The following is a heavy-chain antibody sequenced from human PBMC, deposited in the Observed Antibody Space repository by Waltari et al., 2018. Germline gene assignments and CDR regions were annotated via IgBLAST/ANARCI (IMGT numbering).Heavy chain of an antibody. Sequence: QVQLQESGPGLVKPSETLSLTCTVSGGSISSYYWSWIRQPPGKGLEWIGYIYYSGSTNYNPPLKSRVTIAVDTSKNQFSLKLSAVTAADTAVYYCASHMGIIAARPEVEAYYYGMDVWGQGTTVTVSS. CDR3: ASHMGIIAARPEVEAYYYGMDV. V-gene: IGHV4-59*01. D-gene: IGHD6-6*01. CDR2: IYYSGST. J-gene: IGHJ6*02. CDR1: GGSISSYY.